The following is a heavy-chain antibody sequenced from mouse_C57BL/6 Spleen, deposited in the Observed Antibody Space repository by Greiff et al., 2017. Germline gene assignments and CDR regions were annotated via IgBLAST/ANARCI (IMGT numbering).Heavy chain of an antibody. CDR3: ARDEGTGAMDY. V-gene: IGHV3-1*01. Sequence: EVQRVESGPGMVKPSQSLSLTCTVTGYSITSGYDWHWIRHFPGNKLEWMGYISYSGSTNYNPSLKSRISITHDTSKNHFFLKLNSVTTEDTATYYCARDEGTGAMDYWGQGTSVTVSS. CDR2: ISYSGST. CDR1: GYSITSGYD. J-gene: IGHJ4*01. D-gene: IGHD3-3*01.